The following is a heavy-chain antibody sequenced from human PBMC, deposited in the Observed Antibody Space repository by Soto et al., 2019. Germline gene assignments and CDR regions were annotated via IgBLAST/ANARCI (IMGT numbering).Heavy chain of an antibody. D-gene: IGHD2-2*01. CDR2: INAGNGNT. J-gene: IGHJ6*02. CDR3: ASRLVEGGMDV. V-gene: IGHV1-3*01. Sequence: ASVKVSCKASGYTFTSYAMHWVRQAPGQRLEWLGWINAGNGNTKYSQKFQGRVTIARDTSASTAYMELSSLRSEDTAVYYCASRLVEGGMDVWGQGTTVTVSS. CDR1: GYTFTSYA.